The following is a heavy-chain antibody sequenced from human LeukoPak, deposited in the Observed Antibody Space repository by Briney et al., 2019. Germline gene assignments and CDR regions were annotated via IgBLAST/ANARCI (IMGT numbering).Heavy chain of an antibody. CDR1: GFTFSSYG. D-gene: IGHD3-16*02. CDR2: ISYDGSNK. J-gene: IGHJ6*02. Sequence: GRSLRLSCAASGFTFSSYGMHWVRQAPGKGLEWVAVISYDGSNKYYADSVKGRFTISRDNSKNTLYLQMNSLRAEDTAVYYCAGELSPSSYYYYGMDVWGQGTTATVSS. CDR3: AGELSPSSYYYYGMDV. V-gene: IGHV3-30*03.